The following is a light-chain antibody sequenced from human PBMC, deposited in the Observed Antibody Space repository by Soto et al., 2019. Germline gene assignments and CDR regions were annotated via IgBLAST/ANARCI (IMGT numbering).Light chain of an antibody. Sequence: EIVMTQSPATLSVSPGGXATLSCRASQSISDTLAWYQQKPGQAPRLLIHGASTRATGFPARFSGSGSGTDFTLTISSLQSEDYAVYYCQQYNNLPRTLGGGTKVDIK. J-gene: IGKJ4*01. CDR1: QSISDT. V-gene: IGKV3-15*01. CDR3: QQYNNLPRT. CDR2: GAS.